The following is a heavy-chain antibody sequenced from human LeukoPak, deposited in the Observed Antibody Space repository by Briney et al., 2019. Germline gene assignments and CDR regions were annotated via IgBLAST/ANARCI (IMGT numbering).Heavy chain of an antibody. Sequence: GGSLGLSCAASGFTFSSYGMHWVRQAPGKGLEWVAVISYDGSNKYYADSVKGRFTISRDNSKNTLYLQMNSLRAEDTAVYYCAKDWDTAMVTNYWGQGTLVTVSS. CDR2: ISYDGSNK. V-gene: IGHV3-30*18. J-gene: IGHJ4*02. D-gene: IGHD5-18*01. CDR3: AKDWDTAMVTNY. CDR1: GFTFSSYG.